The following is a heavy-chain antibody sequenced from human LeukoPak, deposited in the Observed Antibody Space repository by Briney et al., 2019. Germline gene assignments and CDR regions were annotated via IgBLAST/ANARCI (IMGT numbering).Heavy chain of an antibody. V-gene: IGHV3-30*02. CDR2: TRYDGSNK. Sequence: GGSLRLSCAASGFTFSSYGMYWVRQAPGKGLEWVAFTRYDGSNKYYADSVKGRFTISRDNSKNTLYLQMNSLRAEDTAVYYCAREDTFAPFSYWGQGTLVTVSS. D-gene: IGHD5-18*01. J-gene: IGHJ4*02. CDR3: AREDTFAPFSY. CDR1: GFTFSSYG.